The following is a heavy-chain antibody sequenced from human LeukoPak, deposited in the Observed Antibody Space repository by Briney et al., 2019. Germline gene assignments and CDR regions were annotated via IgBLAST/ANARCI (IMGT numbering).Heavy chain of an antibody. J-gene: IGHJ5*02. CDR1: GYTFTGYY. CDR3: ARDLLMYSDGSGEST. D-gene: IGHD3-10*01. CDR2: INPHSGGT. V-gene: IGHV1-2*02. Sequence: GASVKVSCKASGYTFTGYYIHWVRQAPGQGLEWMGWINPHSGGTNYAQKFQGRVTMTRDTSISTGYMELSSLRSDDTAVYYCARDLLMYSDGSGESTWGQGTLVTVSS.